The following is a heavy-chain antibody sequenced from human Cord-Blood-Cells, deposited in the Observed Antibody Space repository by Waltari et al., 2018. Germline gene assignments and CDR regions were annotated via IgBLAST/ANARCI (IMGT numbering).Heavy chain of an antibody. Sequence: QLQLQESGPGLVKPSETLSLTCTVSGGPISSSSYYLGWIRQPPGKGLEWIGSIYYGGSTYYNPSLKSRVTISVDTSKNQFSLKLSSVTAADTAVYYCATELGGYFDLWGRGTLVTVSS. CDR2: IYYGGST. CDR1: GGPISSSSYY. D-gene: IGHD7-27*01. CDR3: ATELGGYFDL. V-gene: IGHV4-39*01. J-gene: IGHJ2*01.